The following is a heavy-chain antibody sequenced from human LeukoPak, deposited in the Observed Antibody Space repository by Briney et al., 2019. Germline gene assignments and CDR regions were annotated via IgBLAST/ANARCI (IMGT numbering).Heavy chain of an antibody. CDR3: AGGYIYGSTYYYMDV. J-gene: IGHJ6*03. D-gene: IGHD5-18*01. CDR2: ILYSGST. CDR1: GGSMSNYY. V-gene: IGHV4-59*01. Sequence: SETLSLTCTVSGGSMSNYYWTWIRQPPGKGLEWIGYILYSGSTNYNPSLKSRVTISVDTSKNQFSLKLSSVTAADTAVYYCAGGYIYGSTYYYMDVWGKGTTVTISS.